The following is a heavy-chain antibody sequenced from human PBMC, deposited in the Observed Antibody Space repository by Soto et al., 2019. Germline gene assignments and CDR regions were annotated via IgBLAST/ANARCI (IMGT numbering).Heavy chain of an antibody. J-gene: IGHJ4*02. CDR1: GYTFSNYG. CDR3: ARDLIAEAGNDD. D-gene: IGHD6-13*01. CDR2: ISANNGIT. Sequence: ASVKVSCTSSGYTFSNYGISWVRQAPGQGLEWMGWISANNGITNYAQKVQGRVTVTTDTSTSTAYMELRSLRSDDTAVYYCARDLIAEAGNDDWGQGLLVTVS. V-gene: IGHV1-18*04.